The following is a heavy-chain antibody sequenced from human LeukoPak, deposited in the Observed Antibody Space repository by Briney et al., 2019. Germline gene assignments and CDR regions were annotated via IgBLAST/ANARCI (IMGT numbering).Heavy chain of an antibody. J-gene: IGHJ4*02. CDR3: ARADSSGYQRQFDY. D-gene: IGHD3-22*01. Sequence: PGGSLRLSCAASGFTVSRNYMSWVRQAPGKGLEWVSVIYSGGSTYYADSVKGRFTISRDNSKNTLYLQMSSLRAEDTAVYYCARADSSGYQRQFDYWGQGTLVTVSS. CDR2: IYSGGST. V-gene: IGHV3-53*01. CDR1: GFTVSRNY.